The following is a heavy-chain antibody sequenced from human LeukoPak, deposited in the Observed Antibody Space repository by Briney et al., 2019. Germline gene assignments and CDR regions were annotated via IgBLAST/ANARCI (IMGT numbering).Heavy chain of an antibody. Sequence: SVKVSCKASGGTFSSYAISWVRQAPGQGLEWMGGIIPIFGTANYAQKFQGRVTITTDESTSTAYMELSSLRSEDTAVYYCASSIVVVPAAMVAYYYYMDVWGKGTTVTVSS. D-gene: IGHD2-2*01. CDR1: GGTFSSYA. J-gene: IGHJ6*03. CDR2: IIPIFGTA. CDR3: ASSIVVVPAAMVAYYYYMDV. V-gene: IGHV1-69*05.